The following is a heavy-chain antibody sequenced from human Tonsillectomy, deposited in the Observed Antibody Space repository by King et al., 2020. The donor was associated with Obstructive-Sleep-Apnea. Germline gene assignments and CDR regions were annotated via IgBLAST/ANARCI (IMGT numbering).Heavy chain of an antibody. V-gene: IGHV4-59*08. CDR2: IYYSGST. J-gene: IGHJ3*02. CDR3: SRHLYSSGYSGAFDT. Sequence: VQLQESGPGLVKPSETLSLTSTVSNGSIRSYYWSWIRQPPGKGLELIGYIYYSGSTNYNPSLKSRVTISLDPPKNQLSLKLSSVTAADTAVYYCSRHLYSSGYSGAFDTWGQGTTVTVSS. CDR1: NGSIRSYY. D-gene: IGHD3-22*01.